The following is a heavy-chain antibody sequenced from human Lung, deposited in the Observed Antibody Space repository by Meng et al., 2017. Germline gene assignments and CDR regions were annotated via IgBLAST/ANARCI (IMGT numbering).Heavy chain of an antibody. CDR1: GGSFSDYY. V-gene: IGHV4-34*01. D-gene: IGHD4-11*01. J-gene: IGHJ4*02. Sequence: QAQLQQLGPGLLQPSETLSLTCVVSGGSFSDYYWSWIRQPPGKGLEWIGEINHSGSANYNPSLESRATISVDTSQNNLSLKLSSVTAADSAVYYCARGPTTMAHDFDYWGQGTLVTVSS. CDR2: INHSGSA. CDR3: ARGPTTMAHDFDY.